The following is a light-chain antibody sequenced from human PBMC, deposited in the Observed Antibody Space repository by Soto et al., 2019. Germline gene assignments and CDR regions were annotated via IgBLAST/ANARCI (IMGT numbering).Light chain of an antibody. CDR1: QTINTN. Sequence: DIILTQSPATLSVSPGDRATLSCRASQTINTNLAWYQHKLGQAPRLLIFGASTRVTGVPPRFSGSGSGTEFTLTISYLTSEDLGFYYCQQYDSRRPPVTFGGGTKVEI. CDR3: QQYDSRRPPVT. V-gene: IGKV3-15*01. CDR2: GAS. J-gene: IGKJ4*01.